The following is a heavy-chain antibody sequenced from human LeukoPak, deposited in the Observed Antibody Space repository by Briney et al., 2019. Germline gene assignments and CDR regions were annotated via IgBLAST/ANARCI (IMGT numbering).Heavy chain of an antibody. CDR2: ISGSGGST. Sequence: PGGSLRLSCAASGFTFSSYAMSWVRQAPGKGLEWVSVISGSGGSTYYADSVKGRFTISRDNSKNTLYLQMNSLRAEDTAVYYCAKGAYDYIEIAYFDYWGQGSLVTVSS. D-gene: IGHD5-12*01. CDR3: AKGAYDYIEIAYFDY. J-gene: IGHJ4*02. CDR1: GFTFSSYA. V-gene: IGHV3-23*01.